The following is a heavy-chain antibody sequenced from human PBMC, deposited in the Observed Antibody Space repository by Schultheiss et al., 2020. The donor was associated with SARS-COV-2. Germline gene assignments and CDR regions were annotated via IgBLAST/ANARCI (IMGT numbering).Heavy chain of an antibody. CDR1: GGSFSGYY. CDR2: INHSGST. D-gene: IGHD3-22*01. V-gene: IGHV4-34*01. Sequence: SQTLSLTCAVYGGSFSGYYWSWIRQPPGKGLEWIGEINHSGSTNYNPSLKSRVSISVDTSKNQFSLKLSSVTAADTAVYYCARGSMGYYDTSGYPYYFDSWGQGTLVTVSS. J-gene: IGHJ4*02. CDR3: ARGSMGYYDTSGYPYYFDS.